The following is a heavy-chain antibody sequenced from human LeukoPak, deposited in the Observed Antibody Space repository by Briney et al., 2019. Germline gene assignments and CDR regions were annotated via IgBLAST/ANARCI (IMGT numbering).Heavy chain of an antibody. CDR2: IYYSRYT. D-gene: IGHD6-13*01. J-gene: IGHJ4*02. CDR3: ARDARAASGITTFDY. Sequence: SESLSLTCTVSGGSISSSCYYWGWLRPPPGKGLEWIGSIYYSRYTSYNPSLKSQVTISVDTTKNQFSLKLTSVTAADTAVYYCARDARAASGITTFDYWGQRTLVTVSS. CDR1: GGSISSSCYY. V-gene: IGHV4-39*07.